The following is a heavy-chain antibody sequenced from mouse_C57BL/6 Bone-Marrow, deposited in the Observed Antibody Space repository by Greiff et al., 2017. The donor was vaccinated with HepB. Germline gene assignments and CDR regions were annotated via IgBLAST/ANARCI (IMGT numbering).Heavy chain of an antibody. J-gene: IGHJ3*01. CDR3: ARGDDYISSWFAY. D-gene: IGHD2-4*01. V-gene: IGHV1-81*01. CDR1: GYTFTSYG. Sequence: QVQLQQSGAELARPGASVKLSCKASGYTFTSYGISWVKQRTGQGLEWIGEIYPRSGNTYYNEKFKGKATLTADKSSSTAYMELRILTSEDSAVYFCARGDDYISSWFAYWGQGTLVTVSA. CDR2: IYPRSGNT.